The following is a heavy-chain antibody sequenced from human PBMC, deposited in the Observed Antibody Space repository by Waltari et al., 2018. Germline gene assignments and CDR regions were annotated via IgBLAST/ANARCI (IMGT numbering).Heavy chain of an antibody. V-gene: IGHV3-7*01. CDR2: IKQDGSEK. J-gene: IGHJ4*02. CDR3: ARLLGGVTTFDS. Sequence: EVQLVESGGGWVQPGGSLRLSCAASGVPFGRSGMSWVRQAPGKGLEWVASIKQDGSEKYYVDSVKGRFTISRDNVDYSLFLQMSTLRAEDTAVYYCARLLGGVTTFDSWGQGTLVTVSS. CDR1: GVPFGRSG. D-gene: IGHD3-16*01.